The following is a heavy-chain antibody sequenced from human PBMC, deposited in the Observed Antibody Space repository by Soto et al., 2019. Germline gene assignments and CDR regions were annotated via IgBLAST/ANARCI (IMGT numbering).Heavy chain of an antibody. CDR2: INHSGST. CDR1: GGSFSGYY. J-gene: IGHJ4*02. D-gene: IGHD2-15*01. Sequence: PSETLSLTCAVYGGSFSGYYWSWIRQPPGKGLEWIGEINHSGSTNYNPSLKSRVTISVDTSKNQFSLKLSSVTAADTAVYYCARSFVKHATFDFWGQGILVTVSS. CDR3: ARSFVKHATFDF. V-gene: IGHV4-34*01.